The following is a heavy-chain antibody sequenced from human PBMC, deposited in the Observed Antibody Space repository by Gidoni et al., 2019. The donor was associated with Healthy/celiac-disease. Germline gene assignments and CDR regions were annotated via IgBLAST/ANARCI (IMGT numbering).Heavy chain of an antibody. CDR3: ARVNLVQNVGPDYYGMDV. V-gene: IGHV4-31*03. D-gene: IGHD1-1*01. Sequence: QVQLQESGPGLVKPSQTLSPTCTVSGGSISSGGYYWSWLRQHPGKGLEWIGYLYYSGRTYYNPSLKSRVTISVDTSKNQFALKLSSVTAADTAVYYCARVNLVQNVGPDYYGMDVWGQGTTVTVSS. CDR1: GGSISSGGYY. J-gene: IGHJ6*02. CDR2: LYYSGRT.